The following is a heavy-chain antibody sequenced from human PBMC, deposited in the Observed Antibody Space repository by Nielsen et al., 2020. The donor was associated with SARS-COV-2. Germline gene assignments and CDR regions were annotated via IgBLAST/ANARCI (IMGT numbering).Heavy chain of an antibody. D-gene: IGHD3-3*01. CDR2: LSGSGGST. CDR3: AKDISRESATIFGVVIAPAFDY. V-gene: IGHV3-23*01. J-gene: IGHJ4*02. Sequence: WIRQPPGQGLEWVSALSGSGGSTYYADSVKGRFTISRDNSKNTLYLQMNSLRAEDTAVYYCAKDISRESATIFGVVIAPAFDYWGQGTLVTVSS.